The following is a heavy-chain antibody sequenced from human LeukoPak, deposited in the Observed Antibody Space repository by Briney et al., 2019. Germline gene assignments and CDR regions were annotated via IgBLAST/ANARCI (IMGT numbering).Heavy chain of an antibody. J-gene: IGHJ4*02. D-gene: IGHD1-26*01. Sequence: SETLSLTCTVSGGSISSSIYYWGWIRQPPGKGLEWIGSIFYSGSTYYNPSLKSRVTISVDTSKNQFSLKLSSVTAADTAVYYCARRRSPGDFDYWGQGTLVTVSS. CDR1: GGSISSSIYY. CDR2: IFYSGST. CDR3: ARRRSPGDFDY. V-gene: IGHV4-39*01.